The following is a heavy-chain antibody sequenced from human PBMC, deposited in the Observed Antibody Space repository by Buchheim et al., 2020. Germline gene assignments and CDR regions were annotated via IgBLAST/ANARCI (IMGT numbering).Heavy chain of an antibody. Sequence: EVQLLESGGGLVQPGGSLRLSCAASGFTFSSSAMSWVRPAPGKGREWVSAISGSGGSTYYADSVKRRFTITRYNSKNTLHLQMNSLRAEDTAVYYCAKGMEEYYDSSGYYFLFDYWGQGTL. J-gene: IGHJ4*02. V-gene: IGHV3-23*01. CDR1: GFTFSSSA. CDR2: ISGSGGST. CDR3: AKGMEEYYDSSGYYFLFDY. D-gene: IGHD3-22*01.